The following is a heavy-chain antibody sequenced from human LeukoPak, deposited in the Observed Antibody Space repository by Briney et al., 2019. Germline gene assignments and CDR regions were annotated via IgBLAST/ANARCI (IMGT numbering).Heavy chain of an antibody. CDR3: ATDSSGYYSLSAFDI. CDR2: IYHSGST. CDR1: GYSISSTYY. V-gene: IGHV4-38-2*01. D-gene: IGHD3-22*01. Sequence: PSETLSLTCVVSGYSISSTYYWGWIRQPPGKGLEWIGSIYHSGSTYYNSSLKSRVTISIDTSKNQFSLKLTSVTAADTAVYYCATDSSGYYSLSAFDIWGQGTMVTVSS. J-gene: IGHJ3*02.